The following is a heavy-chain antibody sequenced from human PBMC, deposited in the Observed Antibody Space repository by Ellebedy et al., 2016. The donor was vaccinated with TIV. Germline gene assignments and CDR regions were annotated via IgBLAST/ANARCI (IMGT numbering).Heavy chain of an antibody. V-gene: IGHV3-7*01. J-gene: IGHJ3*02. CDR2: INQGGSVK. Sequence: GGSLRLSCAASGFSFNSYWMSWVRQAPGKGLEWVANINQGGSVKYYVDSVKGRFTISRDNAKNSLYLQMNSLRAVDTAVYYCATDGSYGDYLSPTHAFVIWGQGTTVTVSS. CDR1: GFSFNSYW. CDR3: ATDGSYGDYLSPTHAFVI. D-gene: IGHD4-17*01.